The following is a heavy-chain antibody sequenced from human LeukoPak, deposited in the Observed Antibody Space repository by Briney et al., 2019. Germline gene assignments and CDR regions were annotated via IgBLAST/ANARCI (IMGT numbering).Heavy chain of an antibody. CDR1: GFTFSSNY. V-gene: IGHV3-53*01. CDR2: IYSGGST. Sequence: GGSLRLSCAASGFTFSSNYMSWVRQAPGKGLEWVSVIYSGGSTYYADSVKGRITISRDNSKNTLYLQMNSLRAEDTAVYYCARALWGTPNFDYWGQGTLVTVSS. D-gene: IGHD3-16*01. J-gene: IGHJ4*02. CDR3: ARALWGTPNFDY.